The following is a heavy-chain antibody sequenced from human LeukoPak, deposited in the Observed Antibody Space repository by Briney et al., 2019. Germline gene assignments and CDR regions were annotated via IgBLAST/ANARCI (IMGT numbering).Heavy chain of an antibody. CDR1: GYSFTSYW. V-gene: IGHV5-51*01. Sequence: GESLKISCKGSGYSFTSYWIGWVRRMPGKGLEWMGIIYPGDSDTRYSPSFQGQVTISADKSISTAYLQWSSLKASDTAMYYCARQRSSGYYYVTGPSDYWGQGTLVTVSS. D-gene: IGHD3-22*01. CDR2: IYPGDSDT. CDR3: ARQRSSGYYYVTGPSDY. J-gene: IGHJ4*02.